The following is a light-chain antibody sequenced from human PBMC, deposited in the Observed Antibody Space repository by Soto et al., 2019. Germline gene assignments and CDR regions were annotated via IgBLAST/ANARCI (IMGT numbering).Light chain of an antibody. CDR1: QSVSTN. V-gene: IGKV3-15*01. Sequence: EIVMTQSPATLSVSPGERATLSCRASQSVSTNLAWYQQKPGQAPRLLISRACTRATGIPPRFSGGGSGTEFTLTISNLQSEDFAVYICQQYNNWPPRWTFGQGTKVEIK. CDR2: RAC. CDR3: QQYNNWPPRWT. J-gene: IGKJ1*01.